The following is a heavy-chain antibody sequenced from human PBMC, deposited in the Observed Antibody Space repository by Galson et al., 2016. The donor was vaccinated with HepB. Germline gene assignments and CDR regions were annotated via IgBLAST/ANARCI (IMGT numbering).Heavy chain of an antibody. CDR1: GFTVSNNY. CDR2: IYRGGDP. Sequence: SLRLSCAASGFTVSNNYMNWVRQAPGKGLEWVSVIYRGGDPYYADSVKGRFTLSRDNSKNTLYLQMNSLRAEDTAVYYCVREEGGDFYFDYWGQGTLVTVSS. J-gene: IGHJ4*02. D-gene: IGHD4-17*01. CDR3: VREEGGDFYFDY. V-gene: IGHV3-53*01.